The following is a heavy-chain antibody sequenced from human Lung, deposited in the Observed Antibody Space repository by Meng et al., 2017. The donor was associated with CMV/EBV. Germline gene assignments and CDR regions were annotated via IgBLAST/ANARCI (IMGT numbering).Heavy chain of an antibody. CDR3: TRQWSGYDYVGRGMDV. CDR2: IRSKAYGGTT. Sequence: GESXKISCTASGFTFGDYAMSWVRQAPGKGLEWVGFIRSKAYGGTTEYAASVKGRFTISRDDSKSIAYLQMNSLKTEDTAVYYCTRQWSGYDYVGRGMDVWGQGTTVIVSS. D-gene: IGHD5-12*01. V-gene: IGHV3-49*04. J-gene: IGHJ6*02. CDR1: GFTFGDYA.